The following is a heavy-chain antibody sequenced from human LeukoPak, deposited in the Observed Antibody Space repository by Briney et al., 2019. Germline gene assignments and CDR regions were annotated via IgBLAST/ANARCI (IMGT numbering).Heavy chain of an antibody. D-gene: IGHD6-13*01. J-gene: IGHJ4*02. CDR3: AKNAGVGSSWSFDY. CDR2: ISYDGSNK. CDR1: GFTFSSYG. V-gene: IGHV3-30*18. Sequence: PGGSLRLSCAASGFTFSSYGMHWVRQAPGKGLEWVAVISYDGSNKYYADPVKGRFTISRDNSKNTLYLQMNSLRAEDTAVYYCAKNAGVGSSWSFDYWGQETLVTVSS.